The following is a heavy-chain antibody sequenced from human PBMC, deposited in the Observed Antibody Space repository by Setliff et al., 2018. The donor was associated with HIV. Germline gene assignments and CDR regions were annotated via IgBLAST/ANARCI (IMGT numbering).Heavy chain of an antibody. CDR2: INPGRGNT. D-gene: IGHD3-10*01. CDR1: GYTFSTYY. Sequence: KVSCKASGYTFSTYYIHWMRQAPGQGLEWLAVINPGRGNTNYAQSFQGRVTVTRDTSTDTVYMELNSLRPEDTADYYCARGLRGVIKGRYYYMDVWGKGTKVTV. V-gene: IGHV1-46*01. CDR3: ARGLRGVIKGRYYYMDV. J-gene: IGHJ6*03.